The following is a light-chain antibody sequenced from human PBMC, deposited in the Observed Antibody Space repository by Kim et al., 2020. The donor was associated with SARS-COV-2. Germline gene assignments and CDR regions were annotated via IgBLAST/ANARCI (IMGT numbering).Light chain of an antibody. CDR1: KSIDFA. CDR3: HQSGGLPYT. J-gene: IGKJ2*01. CDR2: YAS. Sequence: SGAPREKITITCRASKSIDFALHWYLQKPDQPPELLIKYASQSISGVPSRFSGRGSGTDFTLIINGLEAEDAATYYCHQSGGLPYTFGQGTKLEI. V-gene: IGKV6-21*02.